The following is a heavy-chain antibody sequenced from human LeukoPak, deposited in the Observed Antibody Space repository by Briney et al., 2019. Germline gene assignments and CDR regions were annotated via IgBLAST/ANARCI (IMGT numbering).Heavy chain of an antibody. CDR2: INPNSGGT. CDR3: ARGTPTGGY. J-gene: IGHJ4*02. CDR1: GYTFTGYY. Sequence: ASVTVPFTASGYTFTGYYMHWVRQAPGQGLEWMGWINPNSGGTNYAQKFQGRVTMTRDTSISTAYMELSKLRSDDTAVYYCARGTPTGGYWGQGTLVTVSS. D-gene: IGHD3-16*01. V-gene: IGHV1-2*02.